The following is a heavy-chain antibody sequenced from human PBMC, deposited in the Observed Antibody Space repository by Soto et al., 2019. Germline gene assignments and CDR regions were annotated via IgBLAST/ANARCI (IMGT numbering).Heavy chain of an antibody. V-gene: IGHV1-18*01. Sequence: GASVKVSCKASGYTFTSYGISWVRQAPGQGLEWMGWISAYNGNTNYAQKLQGRVTMTTDTSTSTAYMELRSLRSDDTAVYYCAATDYANYYYYMDVWGKGTTVTVSS. CDR3: AATDYANYYYYMDV. J-gene: IGHJ6*03. CDR1: GYTFTSYG. CDR2: ISAYNGNT. D-gene: IGHD4-17*01.